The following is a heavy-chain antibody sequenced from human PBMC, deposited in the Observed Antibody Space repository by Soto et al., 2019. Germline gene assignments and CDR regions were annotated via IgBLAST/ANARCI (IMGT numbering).Heavy chain of an antibody. CDR2: INAGNGNT. J-gene: IGHJ6*02. Sequence: ASVKVSCKASGDTFTSYAMHWVRQAPVQRLEWIGWINAGNGNTNYAQKLQGRVTMTTDTSTSTAYMELRSLRSDDTAVYYCARVSLDPYYYYGMDVWGQGTTVTVSS. CDR1: GDTFTSYA. CDR3: ARVSLDPYYYYGMDV. D-gene: IGHD2-21*01. V-gene: IGHV1-3*01.